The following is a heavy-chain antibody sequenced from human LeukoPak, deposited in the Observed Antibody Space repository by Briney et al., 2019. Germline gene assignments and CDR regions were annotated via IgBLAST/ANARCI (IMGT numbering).Heavy chain of an antibody. D-gene: IGHD6-19*01. CDR3: ARGDGSGWYGYYYYGMDV. Sequence: GASVKVSCKASGYTFTSYGISWVRQAPGQGLEWMGWISAYNGNTNYAQKLQGRVTMTTDTSTSTAYMELSSLRSEDTAVYYCARGDGSGWYGYYYYGMDVWGQGTTVTVSS. J-gene: IGHJ6*02. V-gene: IGHV1-18*01. CDR2: ISAYNGNT. CDR1: GYTFTSYG.